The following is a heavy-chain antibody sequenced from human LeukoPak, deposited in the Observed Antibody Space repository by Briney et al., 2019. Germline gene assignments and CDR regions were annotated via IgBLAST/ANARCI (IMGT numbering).Heavy chain of an antibody. V-gene: IGHV1-2*02. J-gene: IGHJ2*01. CDR3: AISIAAADKDWYFDL. Sequence: ASVKVSCKASGYTFTGYYIHWVRQAPGQGLEWMGWINPHSGGTNYAQKFQGGVTMTRDTSITTAYMELSSLRSDDTAVYYCAISIAAADKDWYFDLWGRGTLVTVSS. CDR2: INPHSGGT. CDR1: GYTFTGYY. D-gene: IGHD6-13*01.